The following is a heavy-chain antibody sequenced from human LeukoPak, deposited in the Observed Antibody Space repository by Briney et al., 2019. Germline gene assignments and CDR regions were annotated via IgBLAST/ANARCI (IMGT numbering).Heavy chain of an antibody. V-gene: IGHV3-7*01. CDR1: GFAFSSYW. Sequence: GGSLRLSYAVSGFAFSSYWMSSVRQAPGKGLEWVANIKQDGSEKYYVDSVKGRFNISRDNAKNSLYLQMNSLRVEDTAVYYCATARGNRIFDYWGQGTLVTVSS. CDR2: IKQDGSEK. D-gene: IGHD2/OR15-2a*01. CDR3: ATARGNRIFDY. J-gene: IGHJ4*02.